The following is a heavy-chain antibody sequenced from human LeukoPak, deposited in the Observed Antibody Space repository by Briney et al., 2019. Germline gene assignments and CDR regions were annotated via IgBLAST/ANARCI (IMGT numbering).Heavy chain of an antibody. CDR1: GYTFTYHY. J-gene: IGHJ4*02. CDR2: INPSNGDT. D-gene: IGHD1-1*01. CDR3: ARESDVGKDFDC. V-gene: IGHV1-46*01. Sequence: ASVKVSCKASGYTFTYHYIHLVRQAPGQGLEWMGIINPSNGDTNYAQRFQGRVTMTRDTSSSTVYMELSSLDSEDTAVYYCARESDVGKDFDCWGQGTLVTVSS.